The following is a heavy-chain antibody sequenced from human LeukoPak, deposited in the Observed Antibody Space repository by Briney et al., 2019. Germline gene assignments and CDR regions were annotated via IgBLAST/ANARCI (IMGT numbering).Heavy chain of an antibody. CDR3: ASEYSSSSTESYYYYYMDV. D-gene: IGHD6-6*01. Sequence: RASVKVSCKASGYTFTSYDINWVRQATGQGLEWMGWMNPNSGNTGYAQKFQGRVTMTRNTSISTAYMELSSLRSEDTAVYYCASEYSSSSTESYYYYYMDVWGKGTTVTVSS. CDR1: GYTFTSYD. J-gene: IGHJ6*03. V-gene: IGHV1-8*01. CDR2: MNPNSGNT.